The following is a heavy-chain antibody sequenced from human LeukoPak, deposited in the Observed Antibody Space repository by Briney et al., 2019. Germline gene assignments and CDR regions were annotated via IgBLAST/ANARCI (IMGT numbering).Heavy chain of an antibody. CDR2: IYYSGST. J-gene: IGHJ4*02. CDR1: GGSISSSSYY. Sequence: SETLSLTCTVSGGSISSSSYYWGWIRQPPGKGLEWIGSIYYSGSTYYNPSPKSRVTISVDTSKNQFSLKLSSVTAADTAVYYCARQTTYYDILTGYAPTLYFDYWGQGTLVTVSS. V-gene: IGHV4-39*01. D-gene: IGHD3-9*01. CDR3: ARQTTYYDILTGYAPTLYFDY.